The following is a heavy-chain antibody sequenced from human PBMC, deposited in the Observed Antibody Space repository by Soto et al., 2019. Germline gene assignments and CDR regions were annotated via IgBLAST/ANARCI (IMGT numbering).Heavy chain of an antibody. D-gene: IGHD4-4*01. CDR2: IYYSGST. CDR1: GGSISSGGYY. J-gene: IGHJ4*02. Sequence: SETLSLTCTVSGGSISSGGYYWSWIRQHPGKGLEWIGYIYYSGSTYYNPSLKSRVTISVDTSKNQFSLKLSSVTAADTAVYYCARDKRRLQIFDYWGQGTLVTVSS. V-gene: IGHV4-31*03. CDR3: ARDKRRLQIFDY.